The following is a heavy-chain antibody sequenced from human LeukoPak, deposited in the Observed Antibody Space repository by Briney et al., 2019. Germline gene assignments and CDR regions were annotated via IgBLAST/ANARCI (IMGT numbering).Heavy chain of an antibody. Sequence: PGGSLRLSCAASGLSVSSNYMAWVRQAPGKGLEWVSILYSDGTTHYAGSVKGRFTISRDISKNTLYLQMYSLRTEDTAVYYCARVNILGGSSDHFYCWGQGTLVTVSS. CDR3: ARVNILGGSSDHFYC. V-gene: IGHV3-66*01. CDR2: LYSDGTT. CDR1: GLSVSSNY. J-gene: IGHJ4*02. D-gene: IGHD1-26*01.